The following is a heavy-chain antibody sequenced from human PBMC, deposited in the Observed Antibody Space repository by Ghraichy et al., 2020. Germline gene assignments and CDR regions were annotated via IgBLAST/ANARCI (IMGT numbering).Heavy chain of an antibody. J-gene: IGHJ4*02. CDR1: GGSISSGDYY. D-gene: IGHD3-22*01. Sequence: SETLSLTCTVSGGSISSGDYYWTWIRQPPGKGLEWIGYIYYSGNSYYNPSLKSRVNISIDKSKNQFSLKLSSVTAADTAVYYCCRLYDSGGYCDYWGQGTLVTVSS. CDR3: CRLYDSGGYCDY. CDR2: IYYSGNS. V-gene: IGHV4-30-4*01.